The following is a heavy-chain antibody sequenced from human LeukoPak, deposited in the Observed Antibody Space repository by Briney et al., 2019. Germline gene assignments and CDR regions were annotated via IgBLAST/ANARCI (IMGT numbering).Heavy chain of an antibody. Sequence: SETLSLTCAVYGGSFSGHSWTWIRQAPGKGLEWIGESTHTGSTNYNPPLKSRVTISVDTSKNQFSLKLTSVSAADTAVYHCARGRTGAAALDFWGPGTLVTVSS. CDR2: STHTGST. V-gene: IGHV4-34*01. J-gene: IGHJ4*02. D-gene: IGHD2-2*01. CDR3: ARGRTGAAALDF. CDR1: GGSFSGHS.